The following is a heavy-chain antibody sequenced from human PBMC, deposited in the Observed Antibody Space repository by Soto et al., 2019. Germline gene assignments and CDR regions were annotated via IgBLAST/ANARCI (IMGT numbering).Heavy chain of an antibody. J-gene: IGHJ5*02. CDR2: INAGNGNT. Sequence: GASVKVSCKASGYTFTSYAMHWVRQAPGQRLEWMGWINAGNGNTKYSQKFQGRVTITRDTSASTAYMELSSLRSEDTAVYYCARAEDYYDSSGRTSNWFDPWGQGTLVTVSS. D-gene: IGHD3-22*01. CDR1: GYTFTSYA. V-gene: IGHV1-3*01. CDR3: ARAEDYYDSSGRTSNWFDP.